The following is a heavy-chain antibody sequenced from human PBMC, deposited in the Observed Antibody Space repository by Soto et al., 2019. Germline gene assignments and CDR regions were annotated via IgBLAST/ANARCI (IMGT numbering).Heavy chain of an antibody. Sequence: QVQLVQSGAEVKKPGASVNVSCTASGYTITSYDINWVRQATGQGLEWMGWMNPYSGNTGYAQKFQGRVTMTRNTATSTAYMELSSLRSEDTAVYYCARAFGDYDYWGQGTLVTVSS. J-gene: IGHJ4*02. CDR1: GYTITSYD. V-gene: IGHV1-8*01. CDR2: MNPYSGNT. CDR3: ARAFGDYDY. D-gene: IGHD4-17*01.